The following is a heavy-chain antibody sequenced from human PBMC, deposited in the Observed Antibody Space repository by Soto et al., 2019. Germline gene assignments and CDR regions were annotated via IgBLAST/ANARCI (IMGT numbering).Heavy chain of an antibody. CDR2: MNPNSGNT. J-gene: IGHJ2*01. Sequence: QVQLVQSGAEVKKPGASVKVSCKASGYTFTSYDINWVRQATGQGLEWMGWMNPNSGNTGYAQKFQGRVTMTRNTSISTAYMELSSMRSEDTAVYYCARRRGYCTAGSCYSWYFDLFVRRTLVPLSS. CDR1: GYTFTSYD. D-gene: IGHD2-15*01. CDR3: ARRRGYCTAGSCYSWYFDL. V-gene: IGHV1-8*01.